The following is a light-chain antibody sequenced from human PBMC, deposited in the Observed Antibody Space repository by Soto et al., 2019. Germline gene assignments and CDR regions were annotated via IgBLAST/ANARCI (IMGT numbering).Light chain of an antibody. Sequence: DVVMTQSPLSLPVTLGQPASISCRSSQSLVYSDGNTFLSWFQQRPGQSPRRLIYKVSNRDSGVPDRFSGSGSGPDFTLQISRVEAEDVGVYYCMQRTHWPRTFGQGTKVEI. J-gene: IGKJ1*01. CDR2: KVS. CDR3: MQRTHWPRT. V-gene: IGKV2-30*01. CDR1: QSLVYSDGNTF.